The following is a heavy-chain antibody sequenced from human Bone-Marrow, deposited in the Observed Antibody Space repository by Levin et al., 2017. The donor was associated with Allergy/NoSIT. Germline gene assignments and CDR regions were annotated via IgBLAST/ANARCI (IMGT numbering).Heavy chain of an antibody. CDR3: AKEGQTGNGDYLLDY. D-gene: IGHD4-17*01. CDR1: GFTFRDYG. V-gene: IGHV3-33*06. CDR2: IWYDGTNK. J-gene: IGHJ4*02. Sequence: GESLKISCVVSGFTFRDYGMHWVRQAPGKGLEWVAVIWYDGTNKWYADSVKGRFTISRDNSKNTMFLQLSSLKAEDSAVYYCAKEGQTGNGDYLLDYWGQGTQVTVSS.